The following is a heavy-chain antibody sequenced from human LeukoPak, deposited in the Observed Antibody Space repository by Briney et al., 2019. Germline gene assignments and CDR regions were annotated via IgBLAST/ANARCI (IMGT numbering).Heavy chain of an antibody. CDR2: ISSSGSTI. D-gene: IGHD1-26*01. V-gene: IGHV3-48*03. CDR3: ALIPGAPDPHYYYYYYMDV. J-gene: IGHJ6*03. Sequence: PGGSLRLSCAASGFTFSSYEMNWVRQAPGKGLEWVSYISSSGSTIYYADSVKGRFTISRDNAKNSLYLQMNSLRAEDTAVYYCALIPGAPDPHYYYYYYMDVWGKGTTVTISS. CDR1: GFTFSSYE.